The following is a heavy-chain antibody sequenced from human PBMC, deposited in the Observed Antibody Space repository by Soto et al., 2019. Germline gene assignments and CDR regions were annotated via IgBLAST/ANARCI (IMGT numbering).Heavy chain of an antibody. D-gene: IGHD3-22*01. V-gene: IGHV4-31*03. Sequence: SETLSLTCTVSGYSITAGGYYWSWIRQHPGKGLEWIGSFYSSGSIIYNPSLKSRVSISGDTSRNQFSMTLTSVTAADTALYYCARMYSSGSGWFHPWGQGTLVTVSS. CDR1: GYSITAGGYY. J-gene: IGHJ5*02. CDR3: ARMYSSGSGWFHP. CDR2: FYSSGSI.